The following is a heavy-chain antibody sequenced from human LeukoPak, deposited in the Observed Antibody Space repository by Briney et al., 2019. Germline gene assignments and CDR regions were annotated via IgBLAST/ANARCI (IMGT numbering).Heavy chain of an antibody. CDR3: AKGNSVSWAFDI. D-gene: IGHD1-26*01. Sequence: PGGSLRLSCAASGFTFSTYGMHWVCQAPGKGLEWVTVISFDGSNKYYADSVKGRFTISRDNSKNTLYLQMNSLRVEDTAVYYCAKGNSVSWAFDIWGQGTLVTVSS. J-gene: IGHJ1*01. CDR1: GFTFSTYG. CDR2: ISFDGSNK. V-gene: IGHV3-30*18.